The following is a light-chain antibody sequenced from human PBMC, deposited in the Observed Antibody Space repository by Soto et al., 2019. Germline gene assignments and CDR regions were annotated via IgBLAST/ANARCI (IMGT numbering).Light chain of an antibody. CDR3: QQYASSPYT. J-gene: IGKJ2*01. CDR1: QSVSSSY. V-gene: IGKV3-20*01. CDR2: GAS. Sequence: EIVLTQSPGNLSLSPGERATLSCRASQSVSSSYLAWYQQKPGQAPRLLIYGASSRATGIPDRFSGSGSGTDFTLTISRLEPEDSAVYFCQQYASSPYTLGQGNKVEIK.